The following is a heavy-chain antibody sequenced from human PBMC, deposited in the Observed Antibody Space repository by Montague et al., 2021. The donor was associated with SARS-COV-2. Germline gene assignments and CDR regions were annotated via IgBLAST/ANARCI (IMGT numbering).Heavy chain of an antibody. CDR3: ARHITGSGNAFDI. Sequence: TGSTYYNPSLKSRVTISVDTSKNQFSLKLSSVTAADTAVYYCARHITGSGNAFDIWGKGTIVNVSA. V-gene: IGHV4-39*01. D-gene: IGHD3-10*01. J-gene: IGHJ3*02. CDR2: TGST.